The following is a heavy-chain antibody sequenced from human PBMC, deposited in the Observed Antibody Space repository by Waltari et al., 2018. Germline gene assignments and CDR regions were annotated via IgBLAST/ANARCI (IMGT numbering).Heavy chain of an antibody. D-gene: IGHD3-10*01. V-gene: IGHV1-3*03. CDR3: ARGRWRGD. Sequence: QVQLVQSGAEVKKPGASVKVSCKASGYTFTSYALHWVRQAPGQRLEWMGWINAGNGNTKYSQEFQGRVTMTRDTSISTAYMELSRLRSDDTAVYYCARGRWRGDWGQGILVTVSS. CDR1: GYTFTSYA. CDR2: INAGNGNT. J-gene: IGHJ4*02.